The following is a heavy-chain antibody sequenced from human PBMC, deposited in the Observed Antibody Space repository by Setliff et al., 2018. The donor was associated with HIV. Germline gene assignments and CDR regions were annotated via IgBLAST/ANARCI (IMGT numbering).Heavy chain of an antibody. CDR3: ARPQWELGVDYYGMDV. CDR1: GYTFSDYD. Sequence: ASVKVSCKPSGYTFSDYDVAWVRQAPGQGLEWMGWISGYSGNTGYAQKFQGRVTMTRNTSISTAYMELSSLRSEDTAVYYCARPQWELGVDYYGMDVWGQGTTVTVSS. J-gene: IGHJ6*02. V-gene: IGHV1-8*02. CDR2: ISGYSGNT. D-gene: IGHD1-26*01.